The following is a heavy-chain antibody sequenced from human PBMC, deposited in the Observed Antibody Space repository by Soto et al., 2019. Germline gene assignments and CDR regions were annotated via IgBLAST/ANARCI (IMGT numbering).Heavy chain of an antibody. V-gene: IGHV3-30-3*01. D-gene: IGHD3-22*01. Sequence: GESLKISCAASGFTFSSYAMHWVRQAPGKGLEWVAVISYDGSNKYYADSVKGQFTISRDNSKNTLYLQMNSLRAEDTAVYYCARENYYYDSSGYYYGFDYWGQGTLVTVSS. CDR1: GFTFSSYA. J-gene: IGHJ4*02. CDR3: ARENYYYDSSGYYYGFDY. CDR2: ISYDGSNK.